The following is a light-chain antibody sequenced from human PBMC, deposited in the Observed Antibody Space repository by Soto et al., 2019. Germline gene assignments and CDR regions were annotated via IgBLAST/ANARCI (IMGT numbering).Light chain of an antibody. Sequence: EIVMTQSPATLSVSPGERATLSCRASQSVGSNLAWYQQKPGQAPRLLIYGASTRTTGIPARFSGRGSGTESTLTISILRYEDVAIYFCQQYNNWPPDRTFGQGTKVEIK. CDR2: GAS. CDR3: QQYNNWPPDRT. J-gene: IGKJ1*01. V-gene: IGKV3-15*01. CDR1: QSVGSN.